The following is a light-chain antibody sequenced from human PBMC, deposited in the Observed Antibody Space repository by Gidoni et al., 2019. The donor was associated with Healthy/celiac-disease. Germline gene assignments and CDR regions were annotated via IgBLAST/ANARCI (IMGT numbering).Light chain of an antibody. Sequence: DIQMTQSPSSLSASVGDRVTITCQASQDISNYLNWYQQKPGKAPKLLIYDASNLETGVPSRISGSGSGTDFTFTISSLQPEDIATYYCQQYDNLLSALTFGGGTKVEIK. CDR2: DAS. J-gene: IGKJ4*01. CDR1: QDISNY. V-gene: IGKV1-33*01. CDR3: QQYDNLLSALT.